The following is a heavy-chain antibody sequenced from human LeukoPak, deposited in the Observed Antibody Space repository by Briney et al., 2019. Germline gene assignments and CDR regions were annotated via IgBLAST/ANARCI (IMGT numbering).Heavy chain of an antibody. CDR3: ARTEYGGYSLDY. CDR1: GFTFSSYS. J-gene: IGHJ4*02. Sequence: GGSLRLSCAASGFTFSSYSMNWVRQAPGKGLEWVSSISSSSSYIYYADSVKGRFTISRDNAKNSLYLQMNSLRAEDTALYYCARTEYGGYSLDYWGQGTLVTVSS. CDR2: ISSSSSYI. V-gene: IGHV3-21*01. D-gene: IGHD4/OR15-4a*01.